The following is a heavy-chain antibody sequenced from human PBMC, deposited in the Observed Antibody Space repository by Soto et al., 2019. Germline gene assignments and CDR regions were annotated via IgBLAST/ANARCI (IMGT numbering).Heavy chain of an antibody. CDR2: ISYDGSNK. CDR1: GFTFSSYG. D-gene: IGHD3-22*01. J-gene: IGHJ3*02. V-gene: IGHV3-30*18. CDR3: AKVLSTYYYDSSGYPVSFDI. Sequence: GGSLRLSCAASGFTFSSYGMHWVRQAPGKGLEWVAVISYDGSNKYYADSVKGRFTISRDNSKNTLYLQMNSLRAEDTAVYYCAKVLSTYYYDSSGYPVSFDIWGQGTMVTVSS.